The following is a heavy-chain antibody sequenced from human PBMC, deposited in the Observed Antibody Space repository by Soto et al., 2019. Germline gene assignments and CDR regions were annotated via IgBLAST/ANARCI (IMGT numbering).Heavy chain of an antibody. J-gene: IGHJ4*02. Sequence: ASVKVSCKASGYTFIKYGISWVRQAPGQGLEWVGWISPYNGNTYYAQNFQGRITVTRDTSTSTAYMELRSLRSDDTAVYHCATTGGDCTQAVCYDYWGQGTLVTVSS. CDR2: ISPYNGNT. CDR1: GYTFIKYG. CDR3: ATTGGDCTQAVCYDY. D-gene: IGHD2-8*01. V-gene: IGHV1-18*01.